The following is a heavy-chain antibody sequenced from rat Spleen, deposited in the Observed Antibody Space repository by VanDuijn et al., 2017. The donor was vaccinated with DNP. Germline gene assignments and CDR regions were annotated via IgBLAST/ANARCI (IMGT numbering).Heavy chain of an antibody. CDR3: AKAGGYSPWYFDY. D-gene: IGHD1-11*01. V-gene: IGHV5S11*01. J-gene: IGHJ2*01. CDR1: GFTFSNYY. CDR2: ISTGGGNT. Sequence: EVQLVESGGGLVQPGGSMKLSCAASGFTFSNYYMAWVRQGPTKGLEWVAAISTGGGNTYYRDSVKGRFTISRDNAKSTLYLQMDSLRSEETATYYCAKAGGYSPWYFDYWGQGVMVTVSS.